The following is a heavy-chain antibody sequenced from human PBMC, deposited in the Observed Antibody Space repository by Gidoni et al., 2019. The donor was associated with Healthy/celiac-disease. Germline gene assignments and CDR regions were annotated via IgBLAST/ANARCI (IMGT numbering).Heavy chain of an antibody. Sequence: FTISRDNSKNTLYLQMNSLRAEDTALYFCAKSMITQTVGFDYWGQGTLVTVSS. CDR3: AKSMITQTVGFDY. V-gene: IGHV3-23*01. J-gene: IGHJ4*02. D-gene: IGHD1-20*01.